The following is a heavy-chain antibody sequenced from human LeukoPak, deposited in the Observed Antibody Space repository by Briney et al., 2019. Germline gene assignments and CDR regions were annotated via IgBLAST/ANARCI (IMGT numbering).Heavy chain of an antibody. D-gene: IGHD2-15*01. CDR3: ARHSVQYCSGNSCYLNWFDP. Sequence: SETLSLTCTVSGGSISSSSYYWGWIRQPPGKGLEWIGNIYYSGSTYYNPSLKSRDSISVDTSKNQFSLKTSSLPAADTAVYYCARHSVQYCSGNSCYLNWFDPWGQGTLVTVSS. CDR2: IYYSGST. J-gene: IGHJ5*02. CDR1: GGSISSSSYY. V-gene: IGHV4-39*01.